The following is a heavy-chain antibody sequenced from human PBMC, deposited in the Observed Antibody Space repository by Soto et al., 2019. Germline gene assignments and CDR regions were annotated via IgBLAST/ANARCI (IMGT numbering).Heavy chain of an antibody. J-gene: IGHJ4*02. Sequence: GGSLRLSCAVSGLTFSTYSMNWVRQAPGKGLEWVSGISSTSGHIFYADSVKGRFTISRDNAKTSLFLQMNSLRVEDTAVYFCARDLGTGWSLDYWGQGTLVTVSS. CDR2: ISSTSGHI. CDR3: ARDLGTGWSLDY. V-gene: IGHV3-21*01. CDR1: GLTFSTYS. D-gene: IGHD6-19*01.